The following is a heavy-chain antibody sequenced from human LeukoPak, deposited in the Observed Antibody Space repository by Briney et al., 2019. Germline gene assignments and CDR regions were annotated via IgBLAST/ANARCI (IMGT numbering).Heavy chain of an antibody. V-gene: IGHV3-23*01. CDR2: ISYSGGST. D-gene: IGHD6-19*01. Sequence: PGGSLRLSRAASGFTFSSYAMNWVRQAPGKGLEWVSIISYSGGSTYYADSVKGRFTISRDNSKNTLYLQMNSLRAEDTAVYYCAKGVAVAERSYYFDYWGQGTLVTISS. CDR3: AKGVAVAERSYYFDY. CDR1: GFTFSSYA. J-gene: IGHJ4*02.